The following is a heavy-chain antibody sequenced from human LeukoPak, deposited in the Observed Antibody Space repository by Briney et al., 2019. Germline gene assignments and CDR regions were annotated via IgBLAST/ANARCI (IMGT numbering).Heavy chain of an antibody. D-gene: IGHD3-22*01. CDR2: LNPYSGDT. J-gene: IGHJ4*02. CDR3: VRSSYDSSHRFDDY. Sequence: ASVKVSCKASGYTFTAYYLHWVRQAPGQGLEWMGWLNPYSGDTNYAQNFQGRVTMTRDTSINTAYMELSRLRSDDTAVYYCVRSSYDSSHRFDDYWGQGTLVTVSS. CDR1: GYTFTAYY. V-gene: IGHV1-2*02.